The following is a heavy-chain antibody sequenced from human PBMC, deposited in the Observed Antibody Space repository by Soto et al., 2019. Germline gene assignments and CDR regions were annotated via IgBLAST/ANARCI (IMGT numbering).Heavy chain of an antibody. CDR2: ISYDGVNK. J-gene: IGHJ4*02. V-gene: IGHV3-30*03. D-gene: IGHD6-19*01. Sequence: PGGSLRLSCAASGIPSSRYGMHWVRQAPGKGLEWLAVISYDGVNKYYADSVKGRSTISRDNSKNTVYLQILNMRAEDTAVYYCAVAVAGPTAIGYWGQGTLVTVSS. CDR1: GIPSSRYG. CDR3: AVAVAGPTAIGY.